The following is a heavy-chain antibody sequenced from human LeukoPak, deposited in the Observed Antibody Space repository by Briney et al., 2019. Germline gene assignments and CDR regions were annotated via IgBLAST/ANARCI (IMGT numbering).Heavy chain of an antibody. CDR3: ARSNYDILTGYYYFDY. CDR1: GGSISSYY. CDR2: IYYSGST. J-gene: IGHJ4*02. Sequence: ETLSLTFTVSGGSISSYYWSWIRPPPGKGLGWIGYIYYSGSTNYNPSLKSRVTISVDTSKNQFSLKLSSVTAADTAVYYCARSNYDILTGYYYFDYWGQGTLVTVSS. D-gene: IGHD3-9*01. V-gene: IGHV4-59*01.